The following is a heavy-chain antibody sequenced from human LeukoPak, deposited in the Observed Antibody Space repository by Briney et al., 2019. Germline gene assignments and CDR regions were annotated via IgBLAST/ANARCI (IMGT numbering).Heavy chain of an antibody. D-gene: IGHD2-15*01. CDR2: IYHSGST. CDR1: GYSVSSGYY. V-gene: IGHV4-38-2*02. J-gene: IGHJ4*02. CDR3: ARDNCSGGSCYSDY. Sequence: SETLSLTCTVSGYSVSSGYYWGWIRQPPGKGLEWIASIYHSGSTYYNPSLKSRVTISVDRSKSQFSLKLSSVTAADTAVYYCARDNCSGGSCYSDYWGQGTLVTVSS.